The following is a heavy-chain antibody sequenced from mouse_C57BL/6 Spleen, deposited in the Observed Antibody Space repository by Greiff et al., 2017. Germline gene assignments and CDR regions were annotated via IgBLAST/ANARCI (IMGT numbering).Heavy chain of an antibody. J-gene: IGHJ1*03. CDR3: ARKGTYYGSSYGYFDV. V-gene: IGHV2-2*01. Sequence: VMLVESGPGLVQPSQSLSITCTVSGFSLTSYGVHWVRQSPGKGLEWLGVIWSGGSTDYNAAFISRLSISKDNSKSQVFFKMNSLQADDTAIYYCARKGTYYGSSYGYFDVWGTGTTVTVSS. CDR1: GFSLTSYG. CDR2: IWSGGST. D-gene: IGHD1-1*01.